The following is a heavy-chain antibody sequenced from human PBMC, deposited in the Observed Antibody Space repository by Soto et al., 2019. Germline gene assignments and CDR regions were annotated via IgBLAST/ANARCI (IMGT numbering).Heavy chain of an antibody. D-gene: IGHD3-22*01. CDR2: ISSSGDIT. V-gene: IGHV3-11*01. J-gene: IGHJ4*02. Sequence: GGSLRLSCAASGFTFSDYQMSWIRQAPGKGLEWVSYISSSGDITYYADSVKGRFTISRDNAKNSLYLQMNSLRAEDTAVYYCARDLGYYASSGYFDYWGQGTLVTVSS. CDR3: ARDLGYYASSGYFDY. CDR1: GFTFSDYQ.